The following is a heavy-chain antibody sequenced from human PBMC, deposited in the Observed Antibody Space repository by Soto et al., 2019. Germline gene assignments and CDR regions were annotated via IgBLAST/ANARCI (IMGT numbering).Heavy chain of an antibody. CDR1: GGTFGSYA. J-gene: IGHJ6*02. V-gene: IGHV1-69*01. D-gene: IGHD2-2*01. CDR3: ARSQGSSTSLEIYYYYYYGMDV. Sequence: QVQLVQSGAEVKKPGSSVKVSCKASGGTFGSYAISWVRQAPGQGLEWMGGIIPIPGTANYAQKFQGRVTIAVDEPTSTASMELSSLRSEDTAVYYCARSQGSSTSLEIYYYYYYGMDVRGQGTKVTVSS. CDR2: IIPIPGTA.